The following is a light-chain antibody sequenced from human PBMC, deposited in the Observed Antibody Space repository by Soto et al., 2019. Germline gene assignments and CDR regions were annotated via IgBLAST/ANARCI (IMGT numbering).Light chain of an antibody. CDR1: QSLLHSNGYNY. CDR3: MQALQTPT. CDR2: LGS. J-gene: IGKJ4*01. Sequence: EIVLTQSPPSLSVTPGEPASIACRSSQSLLHSNGYNYLDWYLQKPGQSPQPLIFLGSNRASGVPDRFSGSGSGTDFTLKISRVEAEDVGVYYCMQALQTPTFGGGTKVEIK. V-gene: IGKV2-28*01.